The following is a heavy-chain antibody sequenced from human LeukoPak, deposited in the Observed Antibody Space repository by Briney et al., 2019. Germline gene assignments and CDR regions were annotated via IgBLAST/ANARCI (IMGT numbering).Heavy chain of an antibody. D-gene: IGHD4-23*01. Sequence: APGKVSCNASAYTFTSYDINWVRQATGPGLEWMGWMYPNSGNASSAQKFQGRDSITRDTSVGTAYMELSSLGCEETAVYYCARDGDGSDSGAFDIWGQGTMVTVSS. J-gene: IGHJ3*02. V-gene: IGHV1-8*02. CDR2: MYPNSGNA. CDR3: ARDGDGSDSGAFDI. CDR1: AYTFTSYD.